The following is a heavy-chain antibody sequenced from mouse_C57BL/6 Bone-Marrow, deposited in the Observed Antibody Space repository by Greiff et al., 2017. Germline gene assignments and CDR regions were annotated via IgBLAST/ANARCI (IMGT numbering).Heavy chain of an antibody. D-gene: IGHD1-1*01. CDR1: GFTFSSYA. CDR3: AREHYGSSPDV. CDR2: ISDGGSYT. J-gene: IGHJ1*03. V-gene: IGHV5-4*01. Sequence: EVKLMESGGGLVKPGGSLKLSCAASGFTFSSYAMSWVRQTPEKRLEWVATISDGGSYTYYPDNVKGRFTISRDNAKNNLYLQMSHLKSEETAMYYCAREHYGSSPDVWGTGTTVTVSS.